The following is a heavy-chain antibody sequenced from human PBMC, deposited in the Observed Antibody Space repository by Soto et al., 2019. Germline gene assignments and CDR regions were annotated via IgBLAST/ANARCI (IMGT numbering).Heavy chain of an antibody. Sequence: SETLSLTCTVSGGSISSSSYYWGWIRQPPGKGLEWIGSIYYSGSTYYNPSLKSRVTISVDTSKNQFSLKLSSVTAADTAVYYCARTGILITFGVGAFDIWGQGTMVTV. J-gene: IGHJ3*02. CDR2: IYYSGST. CDR3: ARTGILITFGVGAFDI. CDR1: GGSISSSSYY. D-gene: IGHD3-16*01. V-gene: IGHV4-39*01.